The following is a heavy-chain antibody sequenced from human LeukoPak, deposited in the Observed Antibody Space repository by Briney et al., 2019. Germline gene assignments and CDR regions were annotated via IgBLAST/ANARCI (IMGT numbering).Heavy chain of an antibody. CDR2: ISSSSSYI. V-gene: IGHV3-21*01. CDR3: AGDSRRGHFDY. Sequence: AGGSLRLSCAASGFTFSSYSMNWVRQAPGKGLEWVSSISSSSSYIYYADSVEGRFTISRDNAKNSLYLQMNSLRAEDTAVYYCAGDSRRGHFDYWGQGTLVTVSS. J-gene: IGHJ4*02. CDR1: GFTFSSYS.